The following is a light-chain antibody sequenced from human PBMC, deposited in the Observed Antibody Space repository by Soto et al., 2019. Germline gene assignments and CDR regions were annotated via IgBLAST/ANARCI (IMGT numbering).Light chain of an antibody. V-gene: IGKV3-20*01. CDR2: GAS. CDR1: HSVSSSY. J-gene: IGKJ5*01. CDR3: QQYGSSPPIS. Sequence: EIVLAQSPGTLSLSPGERATLSCRASHSVSSSYFAWYQQKPGQAPRHLIFGASSRATGIPDRFSGSGSGTDFTLTISRLEPEDFAVYYCQQYGSSPPISFGQRTRLEIK.